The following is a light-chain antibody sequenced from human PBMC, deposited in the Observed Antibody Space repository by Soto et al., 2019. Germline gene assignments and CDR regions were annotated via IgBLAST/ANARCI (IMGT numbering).Light chain of an antibody. Sequence: QSVLPQPASVSGSPGQSITISCTGTSSDVGGYNYVSWYQQHPGKAPKLMIYEVSNRPSGVSNRFSGSKSGNTASLTISGLQAEDEADYYCSSFTTSRFYVFGPGTKVSGL. V-gene: IGLV2-14*01. CDR3: SSFTTSRFYV. J-gene: IGLJ1*01. CDR1: SSDVGGYNY. CDR2: EVS.